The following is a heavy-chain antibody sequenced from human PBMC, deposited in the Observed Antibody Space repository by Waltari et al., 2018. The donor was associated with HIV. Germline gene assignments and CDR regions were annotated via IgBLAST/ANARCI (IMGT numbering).Heavy chain of an antibody. D-gene: IGHD6-13*01. Sequence: EVQLVESGGGLVKPGGSLRLSCAASGFPFRSYNMNWVRQAPGKGLEWVSFISSSSSYIYYADSVKGRFTISRDNAKNSLNLQMNSLRAEDTAVYYCARDSLRGIGADGNWFDPWGQGTLVTVSS. J-gene: IGHJ5*02. CDR2: ISSSSSYI. CDR3: ARDSLRGIGADGNWFDP. V-gene: IGHV3-21*01. CDR1: GFPFRSYN.